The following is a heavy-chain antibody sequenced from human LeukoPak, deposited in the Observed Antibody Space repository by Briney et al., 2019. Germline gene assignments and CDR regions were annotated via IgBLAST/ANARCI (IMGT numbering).Heavy chain of an antibody. V-gene: IGHV1-8*03. J-gene: IGHJ5*02. Sequence: ASVKVSCKASGYTFTSYDINWVRQATGQGLEWMGWMNPNSGNTGYAQKFQGRVTITRSTSISTAYMELSSLRSEDTAVYYCARVIVVVPAAKIWFDPWGQGTLVTVSS. D-gene: IGHD2-2*01. CDR3: ARVIVVVPAAKIWFDP. CDR2: MNPNSGNT. CDR1: GYTFTSYD.